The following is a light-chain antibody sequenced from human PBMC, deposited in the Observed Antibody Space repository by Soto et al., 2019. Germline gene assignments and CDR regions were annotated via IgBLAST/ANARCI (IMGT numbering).Light chain of an antibody. CDR3: SSYTSSSTPLV. V-gene: IGLV2-14*01. Sequence: QSALTQPASVSGYPGQSITISCTGTSSDVGGYNYVSWYQQHPGKAPKLMIYDVTNRPSGVSNRFSGSKSGNTASLTISGLQAEDEADYYCSSYTSSSTPLVFGGGTKVTVL. J-gene: IGLJ3*02. CDR1: SSDVGGYNY. CDR2: DVT.